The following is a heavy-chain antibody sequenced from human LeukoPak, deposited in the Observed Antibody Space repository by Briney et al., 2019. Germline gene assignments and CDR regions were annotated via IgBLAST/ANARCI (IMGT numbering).Heavy chain of an antibody. CDR2: ISNDAYNK. CDR1: VFTLSTYA. J-gene: IGHJ4*02. V-gene: IGHV3-30-3*01. Sequence: RSLRLSRAASVFTLSTYAMHWVRQAPGKGVEWVAVISNDAYNKYYADTVKGRFTISRDNSKNTLYLQKNSLRAEDTAVYYCSRDFSGASRIDYWGQGTLATVSS. CDR3: SRDFSGASRIDY. D-gene: IGHD4/OR15-4a*01.